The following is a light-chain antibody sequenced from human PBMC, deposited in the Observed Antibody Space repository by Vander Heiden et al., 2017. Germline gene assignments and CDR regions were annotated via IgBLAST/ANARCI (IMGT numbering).Light chain of an antibody. V-gene: IGKV2-28*01. Sequence: DIVTTQSPLSLPVTPGAPASISCRSSQSLLNSNGYNYLDWYLQKPGQSPHLLIYLGSNRASGVPSRFSGSGAGTDFTLKISRVEAEDVGVYYCMEALQVTFGPGTKVDIK. CDR3: MEALQVT. CDR2: LGS. CDR1: QSLLNSNGYNY. J-gene: IGKJ3*01.